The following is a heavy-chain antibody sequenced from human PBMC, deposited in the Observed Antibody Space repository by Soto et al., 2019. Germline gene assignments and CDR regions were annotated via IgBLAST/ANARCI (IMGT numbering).Heavy chain of an antibody. CDR3: ARGYCSGGSCYRY. D-gene: IGHD2-15*01. J-gene: IGHJ4*02. Sequence: SETLSLTCTVSGGSISSSSYYWGWIRQPPGKGLEWIGSIYYSGSTYYNPSLKSRVTISVDTSKNQFSLKLSSVTAADTAVYYCARGYCSGGSCYRYWGQVSPVTVSS. CDR2: IYYSGST. CDR1: GGSISSSSYY. V-gene: IGHV4-39*01.